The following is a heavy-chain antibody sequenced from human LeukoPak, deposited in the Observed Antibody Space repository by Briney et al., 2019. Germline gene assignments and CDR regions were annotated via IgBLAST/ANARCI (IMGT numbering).Heavy chain of an antibody. D-gene: IGHD6-13*01. CDR1: GFTFSTYW. J-gene: IGHJ3*02. CDR2: INQDGRKK. V-gene: IGHV3-7*01. Sequence: PGGSLTLSCAASGFTFSTYWMIWVRQAPGKGLEWVANINQDGRKKYYMDSVKGRFTISRDNAKNSLYLRINTLRDEDTAVYFCARVGIAAALDSFDIWGQGTMVTVSS. CDR3: ARVGIAAALDSFDI.